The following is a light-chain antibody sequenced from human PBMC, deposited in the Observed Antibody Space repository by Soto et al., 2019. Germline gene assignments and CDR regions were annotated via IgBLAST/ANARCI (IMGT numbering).Light chain of an antibody. CDR2: GAS. J-gene: IGKJ5*01. V-gene: IGKV3-11*01. CDR1: QSISSNF. Sequence: EIVLTQSPGTLSLSPGEGATLSCRASQSISSNFLAWYQQKRGQAPRLLIHGASNRATGIPARFSGSGSGTDFTLTISSLEPEDFGVFYCQQRFDWPKITFGQGTRLEIK. CDR3: QQRFDWPKIT.